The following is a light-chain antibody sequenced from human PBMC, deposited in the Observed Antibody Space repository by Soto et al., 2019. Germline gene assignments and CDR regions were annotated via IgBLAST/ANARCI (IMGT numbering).Light chain of an antibody. CDR2: WAS. J-gene: IGKJ1*01. CDR3: PHSYYTPPT. V-gene: IGKV4-1*01. CDR1: QSVLYSSNNKNF. Sequence: DIVMTQSPDSLAVSLGERATINCKSSQSVLYSSNNKNFLAWYQQRPGQPPKLLIYWASTRESGVPDRFSGSGSETDFTLTISSLQAEDVAVYYGPHSYYTPPTFGQGTKVEIK.